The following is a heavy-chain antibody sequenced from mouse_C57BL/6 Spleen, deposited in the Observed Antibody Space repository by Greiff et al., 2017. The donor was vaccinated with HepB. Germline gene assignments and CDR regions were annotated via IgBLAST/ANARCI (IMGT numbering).Heavy chain of an antibody. Sequence: EVMLVESGGDLVKPGGSLKLSCAASGFTFSSYGMSWVRQTPDKRLEWVATISSGGSYTYYPDSVKGRFTISRDNAKNTLYLQMSSLKSEDTAMYYCARHVTGDFDYWGQGTTLTVSS. CDR3: ARHVTGDFDY. D-gene: IGHD2-1*01. CDR2: ISSGGSYT. J-gene: IGHJ2*01. V-gene: IGHV5-6*01. CDR1: GFTFSSYG.